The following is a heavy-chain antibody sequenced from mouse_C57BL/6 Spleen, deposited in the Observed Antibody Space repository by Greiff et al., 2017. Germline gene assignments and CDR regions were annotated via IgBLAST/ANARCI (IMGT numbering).Heavy chain of an antibody. V-gene: IGHV1-19*01. Sequence: VQLQQSGPVLVKPGASVKMSCKASGYTFTDYYMNWVKQSHGKSLEWIGVINPYNGGTSYNQKFKGKATLTVDKSSSTAYMELNSLTSEDSAVYYSASTVVAKRYFDNWGQGTTLTVSS. CDR3: ASTVVAKRYFDN. CDR2: INPYNGGT. CDR1: GYTFTDYY. D-gene: IGHD1-1*01. J-gene: IGHJ2*01.